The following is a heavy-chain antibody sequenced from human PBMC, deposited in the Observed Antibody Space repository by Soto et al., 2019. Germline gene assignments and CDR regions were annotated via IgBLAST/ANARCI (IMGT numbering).Heavy chain of an antibody. J-gene: IGHJ4*02. CDR3: ATDGGRHSGGMDY. D-gene: IGHD1-26*01. V-gene: IGHV1-69*01. CDR1: GGTCSSYS. CDR2: TIPIFGTA. Sequence: QVQLVQSGAEVKKPGSSVKVSCKASGGTCSSYSINWVRQAPGQGLEWMGETIPIFGTANYEQKFQGRVTITADESTRTAYMALSSLRSEDTAVYYCATDGGRHSGGMDYWGQGTLVTVSS.